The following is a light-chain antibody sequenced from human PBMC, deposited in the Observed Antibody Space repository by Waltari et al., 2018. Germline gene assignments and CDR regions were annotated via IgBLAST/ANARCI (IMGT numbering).Light chain of an antibody. CDR2: EVS. CDR3: GSYRSGSTLL. J-gene: IGLJ2*01. Sequence: QSALTQHPSVSKSLGQSVTISCTGTSSDLGGYNGVSCYQQHAGTAPRLLIFEVSKRPSGVSDRFSGSKSGNTASLTISGLQAEDEADYYCGSYRSGSTLLFGGGTRLTVL. V-gene: IGLV2-18*02. CDR1: SSDLGGYNG.